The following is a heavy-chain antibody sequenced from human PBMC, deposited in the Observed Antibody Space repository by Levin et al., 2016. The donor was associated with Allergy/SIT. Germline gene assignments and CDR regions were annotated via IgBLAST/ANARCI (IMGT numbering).Heavy chain of an antibody. CDR2: ITGSSSFI. CDR1: GFTFSSYS. V-gene: IGHV3-21*01. CDR3: ARGEGHTYGPMVD. Sequence: GESLKISCAASGFTFSSYSMNWVRQAPGKGLEWVSFITGSSSFIYSTDSVKGRFTISRDNAKNSLYLQMKSLRAEDTAVYYCARGEGHTYGPMVDWGQGTLVTVSS. D-gene: IGHD2-8*01. J-gene: IGHJ4*02.